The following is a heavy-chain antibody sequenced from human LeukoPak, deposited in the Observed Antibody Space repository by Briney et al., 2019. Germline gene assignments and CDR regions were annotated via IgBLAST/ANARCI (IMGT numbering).Heavy chain of an antibody. CDR1: GFTFSSYA. V-gene: IGHV3-9*01. J-gene: IGHJ4*02. Sequence: PGGSLRLSCAASGFTFSSYAMSWVRQAPGKGLEWVSGISWNSGMIGYADSVKGRSTISRDNAKNSLYLQMNSLRPEDTALYYCAAYCTSSSCYGDDYWGQGTLVTVSS. CDR3: AAYCTSSSCYGDDY. CDR2: ISWNSGMI. D-gene: IGHD2-8*01.